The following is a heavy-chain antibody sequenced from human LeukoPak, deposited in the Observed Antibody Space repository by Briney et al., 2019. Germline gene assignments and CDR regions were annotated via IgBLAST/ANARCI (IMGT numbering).Heavy chain of an antibody. Sequence: ASVKVSCKASGYTFTGYYMHWVRQAPGQGLEWMGWINPNSGGTNYAQKFQGRVTMTRDTSISTAYMELSRLRSDDTAVYYCARVTYYYDSSGYLFDPWGQGTLVTVSS. V-gene: IGHV1-2*02. D-gene: IGHD3-22*01. CDR2: INPNSGGT. J-gene: IGHJ5*02. CDR1: GYTFTGYY. CDR3: ARVTYYYDSSGYLFDP.